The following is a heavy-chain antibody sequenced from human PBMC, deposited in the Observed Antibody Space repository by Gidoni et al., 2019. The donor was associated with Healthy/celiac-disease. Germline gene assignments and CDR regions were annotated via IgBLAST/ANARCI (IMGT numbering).Heavy chain of an antibody. Sequence: EVQLVESGGGLVQPGRSLRLSCAASGFTFDDYALHWVRPAPGKGLGWVSGISWNSGSIGYADSVKGRFTISRDNAKNSLYLQMNSLRAEDTALYYCAKDIRGDIAVAGSWGQGTLVTVSS. V-gene: IGHV3-9*01. CDR1: GFTFDDYA. D-gene: IGHD6-19*01. CDR2: ISWNSGSI. CDR3: AKDIRGDIAVAGS. J-gene: IGHJ4*02.